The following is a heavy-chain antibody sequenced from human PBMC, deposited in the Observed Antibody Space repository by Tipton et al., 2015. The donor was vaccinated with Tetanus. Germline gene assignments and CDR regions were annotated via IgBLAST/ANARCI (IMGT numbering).Heavy chain of an antibody. V-gene: IGHV3-9*01. CDR1: GFTFDDYA. J-gene: IGHJ4*02. D-gene: IGHD6-13*01. CDR3: ACHRHSNWFDY. CDR2: ISWNSGSI. Sequence: SLRLSCAASGFTFDDYAMHWVRQAPGKGLEWVSGISWNSGSIGYADSVKGRFTISRDNAKDSLYLQMNSLRDEDTAVYFCACHRHSNWFDYWGQGTLVTVSS.